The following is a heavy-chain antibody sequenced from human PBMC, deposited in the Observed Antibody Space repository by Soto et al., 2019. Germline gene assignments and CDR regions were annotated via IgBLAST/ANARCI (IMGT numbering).Heavy chain of an antibody. Sequence: LSLTCSVSGGTISGYYWTWIRQPAGKGLEWIGRIYSSGNTKYNPSLQSRVTMSLDTSNNQFSLRLTSVTAADTAVYYCARGQRFSDWFDPWGQGTLVTVSS. CDR2: IYSSGNT. CDR1: GGTISGYY. CDR3: ARGQRFSDWFDP. J-gene: IGHJ5*02. D-gene: IGHD3-3*01. V-gene: IGHV4-4*07.